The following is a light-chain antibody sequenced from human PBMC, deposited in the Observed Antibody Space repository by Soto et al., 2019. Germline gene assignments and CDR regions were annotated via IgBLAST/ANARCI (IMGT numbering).Light chain of an antibody. CDR3: SSYTASTTLRYV. Sequence: QSSLTQPASVSGSPGQSITISCTGTSSDVGSYNYVSWYQQHPDKAPKVIIYDVSNRPSGVSNRFSGSKSSDTASLTISGLQAEYEDDYFCSSYTASTTLRYVFGVGTKLTVL. V-gene: IGLV2-14*03. CDR1: SSDVGSYNY. CDR2: DVS. J-gene: IGLJ1*01.